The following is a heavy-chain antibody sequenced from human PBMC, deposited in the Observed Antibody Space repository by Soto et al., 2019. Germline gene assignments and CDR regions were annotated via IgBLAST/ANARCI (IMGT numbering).Heavy chain of an antibody. J-gene: IGHJ4*02. V-gene: IGHV3-23*01. CDR1: GFSFSSYA. Sequence: EVQLLESGGGLVQPGGSPRLSCVASGFSFSSYAMNWVRQAPGKGLEWVSVISGRDGSTYYADSVKGRFTISRDNSKNTLYLQMNSLRAEDTAVYYCARDRERDAWYEDYWGQGTLVTVSS. D-gene: IGHD6-13*01. CDR2: ISGRDGST. CDR3: ARDRERDAWYEDY.